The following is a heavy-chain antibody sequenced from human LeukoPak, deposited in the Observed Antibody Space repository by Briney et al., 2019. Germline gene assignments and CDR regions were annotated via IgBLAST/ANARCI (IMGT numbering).Heavy chain of an antibody. V-gene: IGHV1-69*05. CDR1: GGTFSSYA. D-gene: IGHD4-17*01. CDR2: IIPIFGTA. J-gene: IGHJ4*02. Sequence: ASVKVSCKASGGTFSSYAISWVRQAPGQGLEWMGGIIPIFGTANYAQKFQGRVTMTRNTSISTAYMELSSLRSEDTAVYYCARTWGSMTTVTESDYWGQGTLVTVSS. CDR3: ARTWGSMTTVTESDY.